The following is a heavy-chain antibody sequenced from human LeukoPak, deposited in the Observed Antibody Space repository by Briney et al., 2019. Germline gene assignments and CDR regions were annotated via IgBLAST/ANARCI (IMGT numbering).Heavy chain of an antibody. CDR1: GDSFSSHY. CDR3: ARDLVTVTKGFDI. J-gene: IGHJ3*02. Sequence: SETLSLTCTVSGDSFSSHYWTWIRQPPGKGLEWIGYISYIGSTNYNPSLKSRVTISIDTSKNQFSLKLSSVTAADTAVYYCARDLVTVTKGFDIWGQGTMVSVSS. V-gene: IGHV4-59*11. D-gene: IGHD4-17*01. CDR2: ISYIGST.